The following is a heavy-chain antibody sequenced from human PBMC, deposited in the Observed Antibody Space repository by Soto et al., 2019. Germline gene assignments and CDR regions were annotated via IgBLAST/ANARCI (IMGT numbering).Heavy chain of an antibody. Sequence: GGSLRLSCAASRFTFTSYWMSWVRQAPGKGLEWVDNIKQDGSERYYVDSVKGRFTISRDNAKNSLFLQMNNLRADDTAVYYCASYNPSKFTATTGHDAFDIWGQGTMVTVSS. CDR3: ASYNPSKFTATTGHDAFDI. V-gene: IGHV3-7*03. CDR1: RFTFTSYW. J-gene: IGHJ3*02. CDR2: IKQDGSER. D-gene: IGHD4-17*01.